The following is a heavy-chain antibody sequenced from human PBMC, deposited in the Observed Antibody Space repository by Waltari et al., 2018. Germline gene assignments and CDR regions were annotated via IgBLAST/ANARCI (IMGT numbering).Heavy chain of an antibody. D-gene: IGHD3-16*01. V-gene: IGHV3-21*01. CDR3: ARDRRGYFDY. Sequence: EVQLVESGGGLVKPGGSLRLSCEASGFTFSGYSMNWVRQAPGKRLEWVSSISGDSRFIYDADSVNGRFTISRDDAKNSLYLQMNSLRVEDTAVYYCARDRRGYFDYWGPGTLVSVSS. J-gene: IGHJ4*02. CDR2: ISGDSRFI. CDR1: GFTFSGYS.